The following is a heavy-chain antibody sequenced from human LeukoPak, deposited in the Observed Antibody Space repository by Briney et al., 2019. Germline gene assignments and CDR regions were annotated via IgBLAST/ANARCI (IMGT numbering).Heavy chain of an antibody. CDR1: GFTFSTYA. D-gene: IGHD4-17*01. CDR3: ARDRWTLWGTVSNYFDY. J-gene: IGHJ4*02. Sequence: GGSLRLSCAASGFTFSTYAMHWVRQAPGKGLEWVAVISYDGSNKYYADSVKGRFTISKDNSKNTLYLQMNSLRAEDTAVYYCARDRWTLWGTVSNYFDYWGQGTLVTVSS. V-gene: IGHV3-30*04. CDR2: ISYDGSNK.